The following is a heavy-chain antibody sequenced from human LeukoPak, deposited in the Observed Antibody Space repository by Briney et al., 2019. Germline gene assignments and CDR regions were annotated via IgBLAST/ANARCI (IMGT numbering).Heavy chain of an antibody. CDR2: ISTGGGST. D-gene: IGHD3-22*01. Sequence: PGGSLRLSCAASGFSFTSYAMSWVRQAPGKGLEWVSAISTGGGSTYYADSVKGRFTISRDNSKNTLSLQLNSLRAEGTAVYYCANARVMIPSFDYWGQGTLVTVSS. V-gene: IGHV3-23*01. CDR3: ANARVMIPSFDY. CDR1: GFSFTSYA. J-gene: IGHJ4*02.